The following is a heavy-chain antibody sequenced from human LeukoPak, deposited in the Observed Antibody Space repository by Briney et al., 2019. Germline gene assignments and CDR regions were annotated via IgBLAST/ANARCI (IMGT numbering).Heavy chain of an antibody. CDR3: ARDLDSSGSLVDLPTSDY. CDR1: GFTFSSYG. J-gene: IGHJ4*02. Sequence: GGSLRLSCAASGFTFSSYGMHWVRQAPGKGLEWVAVIWYDGSNKYYADSVKGRFTISRDNSKNTLYLQMNSLRAEDTAVYYCARDLDSSGSLVDLPTSDYWGQGTLVTVSS. D-gene: IGHD3-22*01. CDR2: IWYDGSNK. V-gene: IGHV3-33*01.